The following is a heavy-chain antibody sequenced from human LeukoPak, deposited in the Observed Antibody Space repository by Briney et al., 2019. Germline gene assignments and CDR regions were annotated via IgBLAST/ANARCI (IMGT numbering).Heavy chain of an antibody. CDR1: GSTFSSYW. J-gene: IGHJ4*02. V-gene: IGHV3-7*01. CDR2: IKEDGREK. CDR3: AASRIQLWNNHNY. Sequence: PGGSLRLSCAVSGSTFSSYWMSWVRQAPGKGLEWVANIKEDGREKYYVDSVKGRFTISRDNAKNSLSLQMNSLRAEDTAVYYCAASRIQLWNNHNYWGRGTLVTVSS. D-gene: IGHD5-18*01.